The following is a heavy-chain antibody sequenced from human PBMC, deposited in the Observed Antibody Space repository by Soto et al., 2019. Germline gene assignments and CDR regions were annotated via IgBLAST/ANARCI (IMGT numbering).Heavy chain of an antibody. CDR2: ISGSGGST. Sequence: EVQLLESGGGLVQPGWSLRLSCAASGLTFSSYAMSWVRQAPGKGLEWVSGISGSGGSTYYADSVKGRFTISRDNSKNTLYLQMNSLRAEDTAVYYCAKSSFRMTGTNYFDYWGQGTLVTVSS. D-gene: IGHD1-1*01. CDR1: GLTFSSYA. V-gene: IGHV3-23*01. CDR3: AKSSFRMTGTNYFDY. J-gene: IGHJ4*02.